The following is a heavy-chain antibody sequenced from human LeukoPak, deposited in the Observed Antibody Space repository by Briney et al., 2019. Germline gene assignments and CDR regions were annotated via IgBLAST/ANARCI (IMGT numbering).Heavy chain of an antibody. V-gene: IGHV4-59*08. D-gene: IGHD6-6*01. CDR2: IYYSGST. Sequence: SETLSLTCTVSGGSISSYYWSWIRQPPGKGLEWIGYIYYSGSTNYNPSLKSRVTISVDTSKNQFSLKLSSVTAADTAVYYCARRRSGTSSEFDPWGQGTLVTVSS. CDR3: ARRRSGTSSEFDP. CDR1: GGSISSYY. J-gene: IGHJ5*02.